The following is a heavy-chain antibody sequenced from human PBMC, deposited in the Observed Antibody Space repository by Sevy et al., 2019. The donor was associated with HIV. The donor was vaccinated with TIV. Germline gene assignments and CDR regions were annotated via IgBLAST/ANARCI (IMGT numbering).Heavy chain of an antibody. D-gene: IGHD5-12*01. CDR1: GFTFSSYW. CDR2: IKQDGSEK. J-gene: IGHJ4*02. Sequence: GGSLRLSCAASGFTFSSYWMSWVRQAPGKGLEWVANIKQDGSEKYYVDSVKGRFTISRDNAKNSLSLQMNSLRAEDTAVYYCARYRDGYNYDYWGQGTLVTVSS. V-gene: IGHV3-7*01. CDR3: ARYRDGYNYDY.